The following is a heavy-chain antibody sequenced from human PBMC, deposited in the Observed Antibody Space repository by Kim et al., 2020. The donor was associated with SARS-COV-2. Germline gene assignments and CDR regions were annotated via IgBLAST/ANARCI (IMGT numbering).Heavy chain of an antibody. CDR1: GGSISSYY. V-gene: IGHV4-59*08. CDR3: ARNSLYYGMDV. CDR2: IYYSGST. Sequence: SETLSLTCTVSGGSISSYYWSWIRQPPGKGLEWIGYIYYSGSTNSNPSLKSRVTISVDTSKNQFSLKLSSVTAADTAVYYCARNSLYYGMDVWGQGTTVTVSS. J-gene: IGHJ6*02.